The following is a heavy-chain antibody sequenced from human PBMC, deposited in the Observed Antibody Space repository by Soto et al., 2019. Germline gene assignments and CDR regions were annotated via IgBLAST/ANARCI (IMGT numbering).Heavy chain of an antibody. Sequence: TLSLTCTVSGGSISSGGYYWSWIRQHPGKGLEWIGYIYYSGSTYYNPSLKSRVTISVDTSKNQFSLKLSSVTAADTAVYYCARAVSPFYDILTGHYYFDYWGQGTLVPVSS. CDR3: ARAVSPFYDILTGHYYFDY. V-gene: IGHV4-31*03. D-gene: IGHD3-9*01. CDR1: GGSISSGGYY. CDR2: IYYSGST. J-gene: IGHJ4*02.